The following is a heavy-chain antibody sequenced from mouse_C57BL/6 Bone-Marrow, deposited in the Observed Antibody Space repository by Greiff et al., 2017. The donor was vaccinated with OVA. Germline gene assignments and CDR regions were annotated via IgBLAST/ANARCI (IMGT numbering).Heavy chain of an antibody. CDR3: TREGYDNYAMDY. Sequence: EVMLVASGEGLVKPGGSLKLSCAASGFTFSSYAMSWVRQTPEKRLEWVAYISSGGDYIYSADTVQGRFPLSRDNARNTLYLQMSSLKSEDTAMYYCTREGYDNYAMDYWGQGTSVTVSS. CDR2: ISSGGDYI. V-gene: IGHV5-9-1*02. J-gene: IGHJ4*01. CDR1: GFTFSSYA. D-gene: IGHD2-2*01.